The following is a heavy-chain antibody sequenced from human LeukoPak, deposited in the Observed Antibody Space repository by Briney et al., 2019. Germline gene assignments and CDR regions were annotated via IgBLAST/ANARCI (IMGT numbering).Heavy chain of an antibody. V-gene: IGHV1-69*13. CDR3: ATVYSSSPLRPMDV. CDR2: IIPMFGTA. D-gene: IGHD2-2*01. CDR1: GGTFSSYA. J-gene: IGHJ6*02. Sequence: ASVKVSCKASGGTFSSYAISWVRQAPGQGLEWMGGIIPMFGTANYAQKFQGRVTITADESTSTAYMELSSLRSEDTAVYYCATVYSSSPLRPMDVWGQGTTVTVSS.